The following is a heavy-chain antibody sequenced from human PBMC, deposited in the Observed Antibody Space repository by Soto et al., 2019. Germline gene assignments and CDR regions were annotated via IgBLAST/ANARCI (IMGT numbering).Heavy chain of an antibody. Sequence: GASVKVSCKASGGTFSSYAISWVRQAPGQGLEWMGGIIPIFGTANYAQKFQGRVTITADESTSTAYMELSSLRSEDTAVYYCARATTIFGVAAYGMDVWGRGSTVTVSS. V-gene: IGHV1-69*13. CDR3: ARATTIFGVAAYGMDV. CDR2: IIPIFGTA. CDR1: GGTFSSYA. D-gene: IGHD3-3*01. J-gene: IGHJ6*02.